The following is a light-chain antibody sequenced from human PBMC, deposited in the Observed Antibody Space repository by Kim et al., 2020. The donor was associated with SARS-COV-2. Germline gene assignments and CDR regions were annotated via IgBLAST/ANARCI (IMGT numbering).Light chain of an antibody. J-gene: IGKJ4*01. V-gene: IGKV1-16*02. CDR3: QQYYNYPLT. CDR1: QGITTS. Sequence: DIQMTQSPSSLSASVGDRVTITCRASQGITTSLAWFQQKPGKAPKLLIYAASNLQSGVPSKFSGSGSGTDFTLTINTLQPEDFATYYCQQYYNYPLTFCGGTKVDIK. CDR2: AAS.